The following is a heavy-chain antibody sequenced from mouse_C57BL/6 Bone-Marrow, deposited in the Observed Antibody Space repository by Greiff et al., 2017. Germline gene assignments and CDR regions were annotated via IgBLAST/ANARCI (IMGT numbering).Heavy chain of an antibody. CDR2: IDPENGDT. CDR1: GFNIKDDY. CDR3: TAPYDYDDPRGFAY. J-gene: IGHJ3*01. V-gene: IGHV14-4*01. Sequence: VQLQQSGAELVRPGASVKLSCTASGFNIKDDYMHWVKQRPEQGLEWIEWIDPENGDTEYASKFQGKATITADTSANTAYLQLSSLTSEDTAVYYCTAPYDYDDPRGFAYWGQGTLVTVSA. D-gene: IGHD2-4*01.